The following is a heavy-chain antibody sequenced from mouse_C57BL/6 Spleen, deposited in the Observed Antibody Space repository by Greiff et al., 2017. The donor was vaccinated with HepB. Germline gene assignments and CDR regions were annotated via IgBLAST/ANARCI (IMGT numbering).Heavy chain of an antibody. J-gene: IGHJ1*03. CDR2: IRLKSDNYAT. CDR3: TGNDGDGYFDG. V-gene: IGHV6-3*01. D-gene: IGHD2-3*01. CDR1: GFTFSNYW. Sequence: EVMLVESGGGLVQPGGSMKLSCVASGFTFSNYWMNWVRQSPEKGLEWVAQIRLKSDNYATHYAESVKGRFTISRADSKSSVYLQMNNLRAEDTGIYYCTGNDGDGYFDGWGTGTTVTVSS.